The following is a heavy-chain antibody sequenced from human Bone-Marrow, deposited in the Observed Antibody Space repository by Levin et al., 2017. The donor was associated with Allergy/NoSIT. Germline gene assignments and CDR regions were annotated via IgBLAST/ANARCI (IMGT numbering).Heavy chain of an antibody. J-gene: IGHJ4*02. CDR3: AKGMWGNCVRTNCHLFDA. CDR1: HYTLSTAYY. Sequence: PSETLSLTCQVSHYTLSTAYYWGWIRQSPGKGLEWIGTVYSDETTNYNPSLRSRVTISMDTSNDQFSLTLDTLTAADTGVYFCAKGMWGNCVRTNCHLFDAWGQGILVTVAS. D-gene: IGHD1-1*01. V-gene: IGHV4-38-2*02. CDR2: VYSDETT.